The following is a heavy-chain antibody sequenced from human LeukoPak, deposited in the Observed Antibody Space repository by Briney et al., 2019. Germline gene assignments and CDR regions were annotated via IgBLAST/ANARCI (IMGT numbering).Heavy chain of an antibody. CDR3: ARHDDYYDSSGCFDY. D-gene: IGHD3-22*01. Sequence: SETLSLTCAVSGYSISSGYYWGWIRQPPGKGLERIGSIYHSGSTYYNPSLKSRVTISVDTSKNQFSLKLSSVTAADTAVYYCARHDDYYDSSGCFDYWGQGTLVTVSS. CDR1: GYSISSGYY. J-gene: IGHJ4*02. V-gene: IGHV4-38-2*01. CDR2: IYHSGST.